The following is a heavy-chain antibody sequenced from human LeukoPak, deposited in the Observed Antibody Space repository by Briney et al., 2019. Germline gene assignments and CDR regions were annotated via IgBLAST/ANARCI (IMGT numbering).Heavy chain of an antibody. CDR2: INYSGNS. J-gene: IGHJ4*02. D-gene: IGHD1/OR15-1a*01. Sequence: PWGTLTLTCTASGCSFSDYYWSWIRQPPGKGLEWVAYINYSGNSDYNPSLKSGVPISVDMSKNHFSLKLNSVTPADTAVYYCARLSVLNNGVLHHFDRWGQGTLVTVSS. V-gene: IGHV4-59*08. CDR3: ARLSVLNNGVLHHFDR. CDR1: GCSFSDYY.